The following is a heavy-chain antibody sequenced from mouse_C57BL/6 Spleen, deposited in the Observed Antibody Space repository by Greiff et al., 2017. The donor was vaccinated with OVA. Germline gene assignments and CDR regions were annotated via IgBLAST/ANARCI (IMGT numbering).Heavy chain of an antibody. V-gene: IGHV1-50*01. Sequence: QVQLQQPGAELVKPGASVKLSCKASGYTFTSYWMQWVKQRPGQGLEWIGEIDPSDSYTNYNQKVKGKATLTVDTSSSTAYMQLSSLTSEDSAVYYCARGYYGSSYMYFDVWGTGTTVTVSS. CDR3: ARGYYGSSYMYFDV. J-gene: IGHJ1*03. D-gene: IGHD1-1*01. CDR1: GYTFTSYW. CDR2: IDPSDSYT.